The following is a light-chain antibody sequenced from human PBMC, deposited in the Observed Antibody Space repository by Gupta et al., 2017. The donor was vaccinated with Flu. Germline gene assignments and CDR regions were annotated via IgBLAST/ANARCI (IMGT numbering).Light chain of an antibody. CDR1: QSISTW. CDR3: QQYNTYS. J-gene: IGKJ1*01. V-gene: IGKV1-5*03. Sequence: QSPSTLSASVGDRVTITCRASQSISTWLAWDQQKPGKAPKLLIYKASSLERGVQSRFSGSGSGTEFTLTSSSLQTDDFATYYFQQYNTYSFGQGTKVEIK. CDR2: KAS.